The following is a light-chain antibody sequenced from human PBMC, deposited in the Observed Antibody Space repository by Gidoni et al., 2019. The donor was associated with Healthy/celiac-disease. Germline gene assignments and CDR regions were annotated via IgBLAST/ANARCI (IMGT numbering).Light chain of an antibody. V-gene: IGKV1-39*01. CDR2: AAS. CDR1: QSISSY. Sequence: DIQMTQSPSYLSASLGYRVTITCLASQSISSYLNWYKQKQGKAPKLLISAASIFQSVFPSSFSGSGSGTDFTLTIISLQPEDFATYYCQQRYSTPYTFGQWTQLEIK. CDR3: QQRYSTPYT. J-gene: IGKJ2*01.